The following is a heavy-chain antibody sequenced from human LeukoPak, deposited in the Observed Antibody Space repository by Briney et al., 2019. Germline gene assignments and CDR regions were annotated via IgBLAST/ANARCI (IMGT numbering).Heavy chain of an antibody. CDR1: GYTFSCYY. J-gene: IGHJ4*02. CDR2: INPNSGCT. CDR3: ARVDDRGHYYDSSGPRKLFDY. D-gene: IGHD3-22*01. Sequence: ASVKVSCKASGYTFSCYYIHWVRQAPGQGLEWMGWINPNSGCTNYAQKFQGRVTMTRDTSISTAYMQLSRLSSDDTAVYYCARVDDRGHYYDSSGPRKLFDYWGQGTLVTVSS. V-gene: IGHV1-2*02.